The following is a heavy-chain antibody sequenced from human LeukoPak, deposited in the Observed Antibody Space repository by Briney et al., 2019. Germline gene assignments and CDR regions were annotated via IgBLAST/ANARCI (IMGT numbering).Heavy chain of an antibody. J-gene: IGHJ4*02. D-gene: IGHD2-15*01. CDR3: ARPKDIVVVVAATRRIDY. Sequence: GGSLRLSCAASGFAFRNYGMHWVRQAPGKGLEWVSIISYDGSNKYYADSVKGRFTISRDNSKSTLYLQMNGLTTEDTAVYFCARPKDIVVVVAATRRIDYWGQGTLVTVSS. V-gene: IGHV3-30*03. CDR2: ISYDGSNK. CDR1: GFAFRNYG.